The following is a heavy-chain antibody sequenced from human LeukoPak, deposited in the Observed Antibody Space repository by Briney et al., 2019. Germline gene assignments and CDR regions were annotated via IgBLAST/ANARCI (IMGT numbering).Heavy chain of an antibody. J-gene: IGHJ6*03. CDR2: INHSGST. Sequence: SETLSLTCAVYGGSLSGYYWSWIRQPPGKGLEWIGEINHSGSTNYNPSLKSRVTISVDTSKNQFSLKLSSVTAADTAVYYCARVVVGAKNFYYYYMDVWGKGTTVTVSS. CDR1: GGSLSGYY. CDR3: ARVVVGAKNFYYYYMDV. D-gene: IGHD1-26*01. V-gene: IGHV4-34*01.